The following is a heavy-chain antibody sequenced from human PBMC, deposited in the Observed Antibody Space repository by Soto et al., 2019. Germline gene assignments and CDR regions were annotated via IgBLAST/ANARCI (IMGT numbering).Heavy chain of an antibody. J-gene: IGHJ3*02. CDR2: INPNSGGT. CDR1: GYTFTGYY. D-gene: IGHD2-15*01. CDR3: ARDRYCSGGSCFLGAFDI. V-gene: IGHV1-2*04. Sequence: ASVKVSCKASGYTFTGYYMHWVRHAPGQGLEWMGWINPNSGGTNYAQKFQGWVTMTRDTSISTAYMELSRLRSDDTAVYYCARDRYCSGGSCFLGAFDIWGQRTMVTVSS.